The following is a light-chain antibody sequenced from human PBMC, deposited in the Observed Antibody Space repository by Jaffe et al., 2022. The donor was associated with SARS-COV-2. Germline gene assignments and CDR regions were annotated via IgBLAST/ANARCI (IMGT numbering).Light chain of an antibody. CDR2: DAS. J-gene: IGKJ4*01. CDR3: QQRYTWPLT. CDR1: QSINRY. Sequence: EIVLTQSPATLSLSPGERATLSCRASQSINRYLAWYQQKPGQAPRLLIYDASNRATGIPARFSGSASGTDFTLTISGLEPEDFALYYCQQRYTWPLTFGGGTKVEIK. V-gene: IGKV3-11*01.